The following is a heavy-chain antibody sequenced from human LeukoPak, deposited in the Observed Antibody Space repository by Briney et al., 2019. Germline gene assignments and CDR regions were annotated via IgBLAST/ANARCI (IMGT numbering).Heavy chain of an antibody. J-gene: IGHJ3*02. CDR1: GGSISSSNW. D-gene: IGHD5-24*01. CDR3: ARDVGEMATMGHAFDI. CDR2: IYHSGST. Sequence: SETLSLTCAVSGGSISSSNWWSWVRQPPGKGLEWIGEIYHSGSTNYNPSLKSRVTISVDKSKNQFSLKLSSVTAADTAVYYRARDVGEMATMGHAFDIWGQGTMVTVSS. V-gene: IGHV4-4*02.